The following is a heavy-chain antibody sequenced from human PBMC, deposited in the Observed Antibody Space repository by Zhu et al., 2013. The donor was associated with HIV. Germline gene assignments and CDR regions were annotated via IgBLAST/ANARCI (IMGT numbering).Heavy chain of an antibody. CDR1: GYAFTGYY. CDR3: TRGGSTSRSDYYYGMDV. CDR2: INPNSGGT. J-gene: IGHJ6*02. V-gene: IGHV1-2*02. D-gene: IGHD2-2*01. Sequence: VQLVQSGAEVKKPGASVKVSCKASGYAFTGYYMHWVRQDPGQGPEWMGWINPNSGGTNYAQKFQGRVTMTRDTSISTAYMELTRLRSDDTAVYFCTRGGSTSRSDYYYGMDVWGQGTTVTVSS.